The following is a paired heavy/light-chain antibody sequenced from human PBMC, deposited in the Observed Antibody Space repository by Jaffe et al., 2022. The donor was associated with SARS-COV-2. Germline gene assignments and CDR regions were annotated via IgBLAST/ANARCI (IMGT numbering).Heavy chain of an antibody. J-gene: IGHJ4*02. CDR2: ISYDGNNK. V-gene: IGHV3-30*18. Sequence: QVQLVESGGGVVQPGRSLRLSCAASGFTFSSYGMHWVRQAPGRGLEGVAYISYDGNNKYYADSVKGRFTISRDNSRNTLYLQMNSLRAEDTALYYCAKKRGRDGHNFFDYWGQGTLVTVSS. CDR1: GFTFSSYG. CDR3: AKKRGRDGHNFFDY. D-gene: IGHD2-15*01.
Light chain of an antibody. V-gene: IGKV4-1*01. CDR2: WAS. Sequence: DIVMTQSPDSLAVSLGERATINCMSSQSVLDSSNNKNYLAWYQQKPGQPPKLLIYWASTRAGVPDRFSGSGSGTDFTLTISSLQAEDVAVYYCQQYYSTPSYTFGQGTKLEIK. CDR1: QSVLDSSNNKNY. CDR3: QQYYSTPSYT. J-gene: IGKJ2*01.